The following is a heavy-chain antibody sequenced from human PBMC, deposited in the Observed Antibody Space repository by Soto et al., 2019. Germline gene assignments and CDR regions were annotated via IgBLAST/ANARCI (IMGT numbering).Heavy chain of an antibody. D-gene: IGHD2-2*02. V-gene: IGHV3-7*01. CDR2: IKQDGSEK. CDR1: GFTLRSFC. J-gene: IGHJ5*02. Sequence: HPGGSLRLSCAASGFTLRSFCMSWVRKAPGKGLEWVANIKQDGSEKYYVDSVKGRFTISRDNAKNSLYLQMNSLRAEDTAVYYCARVSVLPAAIINNCFDPWGQGTLVTVSS. CDR3: ARVSVLPAAIINNCFDP.